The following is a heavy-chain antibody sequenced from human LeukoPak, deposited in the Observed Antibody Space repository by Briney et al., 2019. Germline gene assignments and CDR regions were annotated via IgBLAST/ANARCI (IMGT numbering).Heavy chain of an antibody. J-gene: IGHJ6*03. Sequence: ASVKVSCKTSGYSFTSYNLHWVRQAPGQRLEWMGIIKPSGTDTNYAQKFQGRVIMTTDTSTSTAYMELSSLRSEDTAVYYCARGQGTGYSSSWYSLSNYYYYYMDVWGKGTTVTISS. V-gene: IGHV1-46*01. CDR3: ARGQGTGYSSSWYSLSNYYYYYMDV. D-gene: IGHD6-13*01. CDR1: GYSFTSYN. CDR2: IKPSGTDT.